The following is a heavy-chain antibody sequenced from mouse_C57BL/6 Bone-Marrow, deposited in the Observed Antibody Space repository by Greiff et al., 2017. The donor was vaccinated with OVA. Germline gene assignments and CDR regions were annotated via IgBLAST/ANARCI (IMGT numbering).Heavy chain of an antibody. CDR2: IYPGNSDT. D-gene: IGHD1-1*01. CDR3: TRHRDYYYGSSYYAMDY. V-gene: IGHV1-5*01. CDR1: GYTFTSYW. Sequence: VQLQQSGTVLARPGASVKMSCKTSGYTFTSYWMHWVKQRPGQGLDWIGAIYPGNSDTSYNQKFKGKAKLTAVTSASTAYMELSSLTNEDSAVYYCTRHRDYYYGSSYYAMDYWGQGTSVTVSS. J-gene: IGHJ4*01.